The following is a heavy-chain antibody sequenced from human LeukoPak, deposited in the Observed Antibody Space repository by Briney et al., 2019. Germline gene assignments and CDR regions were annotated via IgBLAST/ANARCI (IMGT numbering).Heavy chain of an antibody. Sequence: SETLSLTCAVYGGSFSGYYWSWIRQPPGKGLEWIGYIYYSGSTNYNPSLKSRVTISVDTSKNQFSLKLSSVTAADTAVYYCARTLAVAGYYYYYGMDVWGQGTTVTVSS. J-gene: IGHJ6*02. CDR2: IYYSGST. D-gene: IGHD6-19*01. V-gene: IGHV4-59*01. CDR3: ARTLAVAGYYYYYGMDV. CDR1: GGSFSGYY.